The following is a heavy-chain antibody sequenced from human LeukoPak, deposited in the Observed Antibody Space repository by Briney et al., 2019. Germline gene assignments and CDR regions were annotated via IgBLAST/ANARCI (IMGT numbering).Heavy chain of an antibody. J-gene: IGHJ4*02. CDR2: IRSKADSYAT. CDR1: GFTFSGSD. V-gene: IGHV3-73*01. CDR3: TTYSSGHY. D-gene: IGHD6-19*01. Sequence: PGGSLRLSCAASGFTFSGSDMHWVRQASGKGLEWVGRIRSKADSYATASAASLKGRFIISRDDSRNTAYLQMNSLRTEDTAVYYCTTYSSGHYWGQGTLVTVSS.